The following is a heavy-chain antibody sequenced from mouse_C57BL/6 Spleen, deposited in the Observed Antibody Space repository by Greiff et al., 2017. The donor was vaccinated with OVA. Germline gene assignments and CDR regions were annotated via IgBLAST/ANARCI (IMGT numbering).Heavy chain of an antibody. J-gene: IGHJ2*01. Sequence: VQLKESVAELVRPGASVKLSCTASGFNIKNTYMHWVKQRPEQGLEWIGRIDPANGNTKYAPKFQGKATITADTSSNTAYLQLSSLTSEDTAIYSCARSDYCGSSYFDYWGQGTTLTVSS. V-gene: IGHV14-3*01. D-gene: IGHD1-1*01. CDR1: GFNIKNTY. CDR3: ARSDYCGSSYFDY. CDR2: IDPANGNT.